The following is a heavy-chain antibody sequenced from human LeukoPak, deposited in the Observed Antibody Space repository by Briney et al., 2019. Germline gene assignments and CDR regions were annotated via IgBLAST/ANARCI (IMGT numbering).Heavy chain of an antibody. CDR2: IYYSGST. V-gene: IGHV4-59*08. J-gene: IGHJ3*02. CDR3: ASLQAETGAFNI. Sequence: SETLSLTCTASGGSISSYYWSWIRQPPGKSMQWIGYIYYSGSTNYNPSLKSRVTISLDTSKNQFSLKLSSVTAADTAVYYCASLQAETGAFNIWGQGTMVTVSS. CDR1: GGSISSYY. D-gene: IGHD7-27*01.